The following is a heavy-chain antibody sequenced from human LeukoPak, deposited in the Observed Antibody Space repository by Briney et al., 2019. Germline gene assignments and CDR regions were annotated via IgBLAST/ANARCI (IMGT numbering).Heavy chain of an antibody. CDR1: GFTFSSYE. V-gene: IGHV3-48*03. D-gene: IGHD3-3*01. J-gene: IGHJ4*02. CDR2: ISSSGSTI. CDR3: ASHITIFGVVKPYFDY. Sequence: GGSLRLSCAASGFTFSSYEMNWVRQAPGKGLEWVSYISSSGSTIYYADSVKGRFTISRDNAKNSLYLQMNSLRAEDTAVYYCASHITIFGVVKPYFDYWGQGTLVTVSS.